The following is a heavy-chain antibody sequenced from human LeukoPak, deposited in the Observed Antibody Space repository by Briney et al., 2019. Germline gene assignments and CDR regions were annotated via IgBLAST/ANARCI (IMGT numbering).Heavy chain of an antibody. V-gene: IGHV3-23*01. CDR3: AKVGYYYDGSGYYDY. CDR2: ISGSGGST. CDR1: GFTFSSYA. Sequence: PGGSLRLSCAASGFTFSSYAMSWVRQLPGKGLEWVSAISGSGGSTYYADSVKGRFTISRDNSKNTLYLQMNSLRAEDTAVYYCAKVGYYYDGSGYYDYWGQGTLVTVSS. D-gene: IGHD3-22*01. J-gene: IGHJ4*02.